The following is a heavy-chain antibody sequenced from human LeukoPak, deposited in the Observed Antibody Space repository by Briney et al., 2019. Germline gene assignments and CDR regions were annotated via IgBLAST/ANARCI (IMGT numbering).Heavy chain of an antibody. CDR3: ASYYCSSTSCPVYFDY. V-gene: IGHV4-34*01. CDR2: IYHSGST. D-gene: IGHD2-2*01. CDR1: GGSFSGYY. Sequence: SETLSLTCAVYGGSFSGYYWSWIRQPPGKGLEWIGSIYHSGSTYYNPSLKSRVTISVDTSKNQFSLKLSSVTAADSAVYYCASYYCSSTSCPVYFDYWGQGTLVTVSS. J-gene: IGHJ4*02.